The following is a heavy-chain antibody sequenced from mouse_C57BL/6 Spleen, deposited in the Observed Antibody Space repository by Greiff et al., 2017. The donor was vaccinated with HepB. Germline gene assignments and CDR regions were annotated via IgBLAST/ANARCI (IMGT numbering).Heavy chain of an antibody. J-gene: IGHJ4*01. Sequence: QVQLQQSGPELVKPGASVKISCKASGYAFSSSWMNWVKQRPGKGLEWIGLIYPGDGDTNYNGKFKGKATLTAGKSSSTAYMQLSSLTSEDSAVNFCARWNAMDYWGQGTSVTVSS. V-gene: IGHV1-82*01. CDR2: IYPGDGDT. CDR1: GYAFSSSW. CDR3: ARWNAMDY.